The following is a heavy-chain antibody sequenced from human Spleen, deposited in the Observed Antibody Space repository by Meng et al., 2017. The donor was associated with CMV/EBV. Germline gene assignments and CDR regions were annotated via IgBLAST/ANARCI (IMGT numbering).Heavy chain of an antibody. Sequence: GGSLRLSCVASGLTFSNYGMHWVRQAPGKGLEWVAFIGYDGNIKYYPDSVKGRFTISRDNSKNTVYLHMNSLRPEDTAVYYCAISLLVVPAAYDYWGQGTLVTVSS. D-gene: IGHD2-2*01. CDR3: AISLLVVPAAYDY. CDR2: IGYDGNIK. V-gene: IGHV3-30*02. CDR1: GLTFSNYG. J-gene: IGHJ4*02.